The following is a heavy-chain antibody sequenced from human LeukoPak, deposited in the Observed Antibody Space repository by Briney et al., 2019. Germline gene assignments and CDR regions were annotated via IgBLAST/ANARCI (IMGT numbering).Heavy chain of an antibody. V-gene: IGHV1-2*02. CDR1: GYTFTDYY. CDR2: VNPNTGGT. Sequence: GASVKIPRKASGYTFTDYYINWVRQAPRQAPEWVGWVNPNTGGTRHAQKFQGRVTITSDTSNTTALLELRALTFDDPALLYFFRVAGRLDWGGGTLVSVSS. CDR3: FRVAGRLD. J-gene: IGHJ4*02.